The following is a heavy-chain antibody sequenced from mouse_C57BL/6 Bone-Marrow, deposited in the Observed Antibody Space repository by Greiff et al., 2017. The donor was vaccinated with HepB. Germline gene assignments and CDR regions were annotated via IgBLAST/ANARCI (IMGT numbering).Heavy chain of an antibody. J-gene: IGHJ3*01. Sequence: QVQLQQPGAELVKPGASVKLSCKASGYTFTSYWMHWVKQRPGQGLEWIGMIHPNSGSTNYNEKFKSKATLTVDKSSSTAYMQISSLTSEDSAVYYCARERWLLPFAYWGQGTLVTVSA. D-gene: IGHD2-3*01. CDR2: IHPNSGST. CDR3: ARERWLLPFAY. V-gene: IGHV1-64*01. CDR1: GYTFTSYW.